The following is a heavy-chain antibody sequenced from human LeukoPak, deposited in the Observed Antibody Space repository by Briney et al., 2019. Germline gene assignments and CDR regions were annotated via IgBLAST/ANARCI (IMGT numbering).Heavy chain of an antibody. CDR3: AIYGGSGTNAFDM. V-gene: IGHV3-23*01. Sequence: GGSLRLSCAASGFTFSSYAMTWVRQGPGKGLEWVSDISGGGGSTYYADSVKGRFTISRDNSRNTLYLQMHCLRAEDTAVYHCAIYGGSGTNAFDMWGQGTMVTVSS. D-gene: IGHD5-12*01. J-gene: IGHJ3*02. CDR1: GFTFSSYA. CDR2: ISGGGGST.